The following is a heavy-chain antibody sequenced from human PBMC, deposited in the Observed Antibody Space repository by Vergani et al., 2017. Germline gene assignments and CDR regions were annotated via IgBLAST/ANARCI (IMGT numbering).Heavy chain of an antibody. CDR1: GGTFSSYA. CDR2: IIPILGIA. CDR3: ARHDIYSSSSDYYGMDV. D-gene: IGHD6-6*01. Sequence: QVQLVQSGAEVKKPGSSVKVSCKASGGTFSSYAISWVRQAPGQGLEWMGRIIPILGIANYAQKFQGRVTSTADKSTSTAYMELSSLRSEDTAVYYCARHDIYSSSSDYYGMDVWGQGTTVTVSS. J-gene: IGHJ6*02. V-gene: IGHV1-69*04.